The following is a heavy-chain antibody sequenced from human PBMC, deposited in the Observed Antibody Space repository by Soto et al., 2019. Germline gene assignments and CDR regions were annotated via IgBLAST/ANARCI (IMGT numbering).Heavy chain of an antibody. V-gene: IGHV1-69*06. CDR3: ARWGGLSCSGAVCFKKPFDY. D-gene: IGHD2-8*02. CDR1: GGTFNNYA. J-gene: IGHJ4*02. CDR2: MIPISGTT. Sequence: QVQLVQSGAEVKRPASSMKVACKPSGGTFNNYAINWVRQAPGQGLEWMGAMIPISGTTKCAQKFQGRVTITADKSTSTVNMHLSSLRSEDTAVYYCARWGGLSCSGAVCFKKPFDYWGQGTLVTVSS.